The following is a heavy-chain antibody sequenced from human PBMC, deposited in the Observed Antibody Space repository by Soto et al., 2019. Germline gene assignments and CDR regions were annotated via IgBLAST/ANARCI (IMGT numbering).Heavy chain of an antibody. Sequence: QLQLQESGSGLVKPSQTLSLTCAVSGGSISSGGYSWSWIRQPPGKGLEWIGYIYHSGSTYYNPSLKSRVTISVDRSKNQFSLKLSSVTAADTAVYYCAAYCGGDCYSHFSEPYYYYYYGMDVWGQGTTVTVSS. CDR2: IYHSGST. J-gene: IGHJ6*02. D-gene: IGHD2-21*02. CDR1: GGSISSGGYS. CDR3: AAYCGGDCYSHFSEPYYYYYYGMDV. V-gene: IGHV4-30-2*01.